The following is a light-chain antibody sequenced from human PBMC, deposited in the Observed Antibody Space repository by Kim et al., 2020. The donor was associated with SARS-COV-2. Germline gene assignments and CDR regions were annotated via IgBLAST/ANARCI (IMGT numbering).Light chain of an antibody. J-gene: IGKJ2*01. Sequence: GERTTLSCRASQSVDSNYLAWCQQKPGQAPRLLIYVASSRATGIPDRFSGSGSGTDFTLTISRLEPEDFAVYYCQQYGSSPYTLGQGTKLEI. CDR3: QQYGSSPYT. V-gene: IGKV3-20*01. CDR2: VAS. CDR1: QSVDSNY.